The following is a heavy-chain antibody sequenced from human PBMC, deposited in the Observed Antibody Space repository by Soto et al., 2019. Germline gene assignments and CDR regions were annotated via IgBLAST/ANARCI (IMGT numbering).Heavy chain of an antibody. V-gene: IGHV3-30*18. J-gene: IGHJ4*02. CDR1: GFTFSSYG. Sequence: GGSLRLSCAASGFTFSSYGMHWVRQVPGKGLEWVAVISYDGSNKYYADSVKGRFTISRDNSKNTLYLQMNSLRAEDTAVYYCAKAGYCSGGSCFDYWGQGTLVTVSS. CDR3: AKAGYCSGGSCFDY. D-gene: IGHD2-15*01. CDR2: ISYDGSNK.